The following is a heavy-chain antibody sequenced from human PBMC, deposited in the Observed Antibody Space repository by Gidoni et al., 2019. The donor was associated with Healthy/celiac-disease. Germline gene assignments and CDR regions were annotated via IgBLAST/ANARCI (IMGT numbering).Heavy chain of an antibody. Sequence: QMQLVQSGPEVKKPGTSVKVSCKASGFTFTSSAVQWVRQARGQRLEWIGWIVVGSGNTNYAQKFQERVTITRDMSTSTAYMELSSLRSEDTAVYYCAAPSFSGSYYHLDYWGQGTLVTVSS. CDR3: AAPSFSGSYYHLDY. CDR1: GFTFTSSA. D-gene: IGHD1-26*01. CDR2: IVVGSGNT. J-gene: IGHJ4*02. V-gene: IGHV1-58*01.